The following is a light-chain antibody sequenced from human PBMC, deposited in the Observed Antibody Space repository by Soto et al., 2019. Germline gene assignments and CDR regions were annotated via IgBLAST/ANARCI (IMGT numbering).Light chain of an antibody. V-gene: IGKV3-15*01. J-gene: IGKJ1*01. CDR3: QQYNNWWT. CDR2: GAS. Sequence: RVITQSLATLSVTPGERATLSCRASQSVSSNLAWYQQKPGQAPRLLIYGASTRATGIPARFSGSGSGTEFTLTISSLQSEDFAVYYCQQYNNWWTFGQGTMVDIK. CDR1: QSVSSN.